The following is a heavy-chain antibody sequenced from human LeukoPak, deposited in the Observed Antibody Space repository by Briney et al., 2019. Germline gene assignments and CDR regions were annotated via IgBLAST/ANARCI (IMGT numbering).Heavy chain of an antibody. CDR1: GGSFSGYY. V-gene: IGHV4-34*01. Sequence: SETLSLTCAVYGGSFSGYYWSWIRQPPGKGLEWIGEINHSGSTNYNPSLKSRVTISVDTSKNQFSLKLSSVTAADTAVYYCARVQDLVYVDYWGQGTLVTVSS. J-gene: IGHJ4*02. CDR3: ARVQDLVYVDY. CDR2: INHSGST.